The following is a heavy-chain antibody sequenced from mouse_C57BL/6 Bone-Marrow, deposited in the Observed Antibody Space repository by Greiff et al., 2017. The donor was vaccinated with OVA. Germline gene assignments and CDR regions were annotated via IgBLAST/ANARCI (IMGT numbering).Heavy chain of an antibody. CDR2: IRNKANGYTT. V-gene: IGHV7-3*01. J-gene: IGHJ1*03. CDR1: GFTFTDYY. D-gene: IGHD1-1*02. CDR3: ARYSNGSYSHWYFDV. Sequence: EVKLVESGGGLVQPGGSLSLSCAASGFTFTDYYMSWVRQPPGTALEWLGFIRNKANGYTTEYSASVKGRFTISRDNSQSILYLQMNALRAEDSATYYCARYSNGSYSHWYFDVWGTGTTVTVSS.